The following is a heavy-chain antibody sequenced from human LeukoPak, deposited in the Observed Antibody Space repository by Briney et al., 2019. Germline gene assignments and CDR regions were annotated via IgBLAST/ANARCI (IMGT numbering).Heavy chain of an antibody. CDR3: AGHVEEFGDQGVMA. J-gene: IGHJ5*02. D-gene: IGHD4-17*01. CDR1: GSSISSYY. CDR2: IYYSGST. Sequence: SETLSLTCTVSGSSISSYYWSWIRQPPGKGLEWIGYIYYSGSTNYNPSLKSRVTISVDTSKNQFSLKLSSVTAADTAVYYCAGHVEEFGDQGVMAWGQGTLVTVSS. V-gene: IGHV4-59*08.